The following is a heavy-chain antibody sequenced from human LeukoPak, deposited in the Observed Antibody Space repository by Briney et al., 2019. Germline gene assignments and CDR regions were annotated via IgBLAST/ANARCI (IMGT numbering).Heavy chain of an antibody. CDR3: ARAGYCSSTSCWYYYYGMDV. CDR2: IWYDGSNK. J-gene: IGHJ6*02. Sequence: GGSLRLSCAASGFTFSNYGMHWVRQAPGKGLEWVALIWYDGSNKDYADSVKGRFTISRDNSKNTLYLQMNSLRAEDTAVYYCARAGYCSSTSCWYYYYGMDVWGQGTTVTVS. D-gene: IGHD2-2*01. V-gene: IGHV3-30*02. CDR1: GFTFSNYG.